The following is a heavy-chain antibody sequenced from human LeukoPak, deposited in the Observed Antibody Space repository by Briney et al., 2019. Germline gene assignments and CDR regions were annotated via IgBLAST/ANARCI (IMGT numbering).Heavy chain of an antibody. CDR2: ISYDGSNK. J-gene: IGHJ6*02. Sequence: GRSLRLSCAASGFTFSSYGMHWVRQAPGKGLEWVAVISYDGSNKYYADSVKGRFTISRDNSKNTLCLQMNSLRAEDTAVYYCAKDRDIAARYYYGMDVWGQGTTVTVSS. D-gene: IGHD6-6*01. CDR3: AKDRDIAARYYYGMDV. V-gene: IGHV3-30*18. CDR1: GFTFSSYG.